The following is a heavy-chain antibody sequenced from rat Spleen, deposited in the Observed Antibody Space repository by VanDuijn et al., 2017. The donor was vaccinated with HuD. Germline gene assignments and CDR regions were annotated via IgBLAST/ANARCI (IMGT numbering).Heavy chain of an antibody. CDR1: GFTFNNCD. Sequence: EVQLVESGGGLVQPGRSLKLSCVASGFTFNNCDMAWVRQTPTKGLKWVASISPGGGNTYYRDSVKGRFTVSRDNAKSILYLQMDSLRSEDTATYYCATRDFISYTGIFWGQGVMVTVSS. J-gene: IGHJ2*01. CDR3: ATRDFISYTGIF. CDR2: ISPGGGNT. V-gene: IGHV5-25*01. D-gene: IGHD4-1*01.